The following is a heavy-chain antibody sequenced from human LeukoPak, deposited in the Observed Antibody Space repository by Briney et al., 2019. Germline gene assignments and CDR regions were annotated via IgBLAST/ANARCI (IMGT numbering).Heavy chain of an antibody. CDR3: ASIPSHCSGGSCSGDY. CDR2: INPNSGGT. Sequence: ASLKVSCKASGYTFTGYYMHCVRQAPGQGLEWMGWINPNSGGTNYAQKFQGRVTMTRDTSISTAYMELSRLRSDDTAVYYCASIPSHCSGGSCSGDYWGQGTLVTVSS. CDR1: GYTFTGYY. V-gene: IGHV1-2*02. J-gene: IGHJ4*02. D-gene: IGHD2-15*01.